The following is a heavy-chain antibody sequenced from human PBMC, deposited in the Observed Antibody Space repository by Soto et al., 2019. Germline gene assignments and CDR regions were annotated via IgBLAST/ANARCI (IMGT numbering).Heavy chain of an antibody. Sequence: LRLSCAASGFTFSSYAMHWVRQAPGKGLEWVAVISYDGSNKYYADSVKGRFTISRDNSKNTLYLQMNSLRAEDTAVYYCARASPSSRDFDYWGQGTLVTVS. J-gene: IGHJ4*02. CDR1: GFTFSSYA. V-gene: IGHV3-30-3*01. D-gene: IGHD6-13*01. CDR2: ISYDGSNK. CDR3: ARASPSSRDFDY.